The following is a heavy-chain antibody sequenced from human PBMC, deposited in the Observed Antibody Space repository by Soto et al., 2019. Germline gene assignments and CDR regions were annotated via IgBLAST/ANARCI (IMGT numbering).Heavy chain of an antibody. CDR3: AKDRQLVPGY. Sequence: QVQLVESGGGVVQPGRSLRLSCAASGFTFSSYGIHWVRQAPGKGLEWVAVISYDGSSKYYADSVKGRLTISRDNSKNTVSLQMNSLSVEDTAVYYCAKDRQLVPGYWGQGTLVTVSS. J-gene: IGHJ4*02. CDR1: GFTFSSYG. CDR2: ISYDGSSK. D-gene: IGHD6-6*01. V-gene: IGHV3-30*18.